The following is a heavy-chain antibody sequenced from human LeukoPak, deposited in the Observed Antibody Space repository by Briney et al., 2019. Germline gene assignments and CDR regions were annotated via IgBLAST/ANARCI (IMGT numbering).Heavy chain of an antibody. J-gene: IGHJ4*02. D-gene: IGHD6-13*01. CDR2: IYYSGST. V-gene: IGHV4-39*01. CDR3: ARQHQLTGKVFDY. CDR1: GGSISSSSYY. Sequence: PSETLSLTCTVSGGSISSSSYYWGWIRQPPGKGLEWIGSIYYSGSTYYNPSLKSRVTISVDTSKNQFSLKLSSVTAADTAVYYCARQHQLTGKVFDYWGQGTLVTVSS.